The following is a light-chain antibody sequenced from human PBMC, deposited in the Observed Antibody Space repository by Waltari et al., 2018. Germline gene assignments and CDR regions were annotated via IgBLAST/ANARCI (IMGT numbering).Light chain of an antibody. CDR3: CSYAASRTWV. Sequence: QSALTQPRSVSGSPGQSVTISCTGTGSDVGGHFFISWYQHHPGKAPKLILYYVNEWPSGVPDRFSGSKSGNSASLTISGLQAEDEAVYYCCSYAASRTWVFGGGTRLTVL. V-gene: IGLV2-11*01. CDR2: YVN. CDR1: GSDVGGHFF. J-gene: IGLJ3*02.